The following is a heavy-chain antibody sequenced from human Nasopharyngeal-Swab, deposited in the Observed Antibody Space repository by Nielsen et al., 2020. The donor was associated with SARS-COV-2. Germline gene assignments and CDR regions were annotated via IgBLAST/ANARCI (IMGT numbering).Heavy chain of an antibody. Sequence: GESLKISCEGSGYSFSNYWISWVRQVPGTGLEWKGKVDPSDSYTDYSPSLRGHVTISVDRSISTAYLQWSSLKASDTAMYYCARQYQNYFGSGDYHGAFDIWGQGTMVTVS. CDR3: ARQYQNYFGSGDYHGAFDI. V-gene: IGHV5-10-1*01. CDR2: VDPSDSYT. CDR1: GYSFSNYW. J-gene: IGHJ3*02. D-gene: IGHD3-10*01.